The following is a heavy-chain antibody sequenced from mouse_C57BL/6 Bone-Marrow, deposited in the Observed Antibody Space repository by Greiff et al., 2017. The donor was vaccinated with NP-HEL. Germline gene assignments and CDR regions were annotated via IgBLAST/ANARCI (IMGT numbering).Heavy chain of an antibody. CDR3: ARRGTVVATEYFDV. J-gene: IGHJ1*03. CDR2: INPGSGGT. Sequence: VQLQQSGAELVRPGTSVKVSCKASGYAFTNYLIEWVKQRPGQGLEWIGVINPGSGGTNYNEKFKGKATLTADKSSSTAYMQLSSLTSEDSAVYFCARRGTVVATEYFDVWGTGTTVTVSS. D-gene: IGHD1-1*01. CDR1: GYAFTNYL. V-gene: IGHV1-54*01.